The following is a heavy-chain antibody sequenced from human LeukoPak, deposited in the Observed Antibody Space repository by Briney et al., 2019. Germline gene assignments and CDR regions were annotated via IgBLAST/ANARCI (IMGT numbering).Heavy chain of an antibody. J-gene: IGHJ4*02. CDR2: IYYSGST. CDR3: ARGQMVYGDYYYFDY. V-gene: IGHV4-59*01. D-gene: IGHD4-17*01. CDR1: GGSISSYY. Sequence: SETLSLTCTVSGGSISSYYWSWIRQPPGKGLEWIGYIYYSGSTSYNPSLKSRVTISVDTSKNQFSLKLSSVTAADTAVYYCARGQMVYGDYYYFDYWGQGTLVTVSS.